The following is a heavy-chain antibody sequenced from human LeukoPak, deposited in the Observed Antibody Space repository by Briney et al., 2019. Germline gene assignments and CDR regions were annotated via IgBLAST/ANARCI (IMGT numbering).Heavy chain of an antibody. Sequence: PGGSLQISCKGSGSSFTSYWIGWVRQVPGKGLEWMGIIYPGDSDTRYSPSFQGQVTISADKSISTAYLQWSSLKASDTAMYYRARSSLELDAFDIWGQGTMVTVSS. CDR3: ARSSLELDAFDI. J-gene: IGHJ3*02. V-gene: IGHV5-51*01. D-gene: IGHD1-26*01. CDR1: GSSFTSYW. CDR2: IYPGDSDT.